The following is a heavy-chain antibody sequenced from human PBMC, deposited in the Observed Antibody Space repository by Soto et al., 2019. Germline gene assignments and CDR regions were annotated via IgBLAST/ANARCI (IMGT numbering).Heavy chain of an antibody. CDR1: GFTFSGSA. D-gene: IGHD5-18*01. Sequence: GGSLRLSCAASGFTFSGSAMHWVRQASGKGLEWVGRIRSKANSYATAYAASVKGRFTISKEDSKNTAYLQMNSLKTEDTAVYYCTRPFTRGYSYGYYYYGMDVWGQGTTVTVSS. J-gene: IGHJ6*02. CDR3: TRPFTRGYSYGYYYYGMDV. V-gene: IGHV3-73*01. CDR2: IRSKANSYAT.